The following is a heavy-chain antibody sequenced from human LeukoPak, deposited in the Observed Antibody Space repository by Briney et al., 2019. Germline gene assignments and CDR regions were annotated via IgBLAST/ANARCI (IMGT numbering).Heavy chain of an antibody. V-gene: IGHV4-61*02. J-gene: IGHJ5*02. D-gene: IGHD4-17*01. CDR2: IYTSGST. CDR3: ARDPRGDYYTAKWFDP. CDR1: GGSISSGSYY. Sequence: SETLSLTCTVSGGSISSGSYYWSWIRQPAGKGLEWIGRIYTSGSTNYNPSLKSRVTISVDTSKNQFSLKLSSVTAADTAVYYCARDPRGDYYTAKWFDPWGQGTLVTVCS.